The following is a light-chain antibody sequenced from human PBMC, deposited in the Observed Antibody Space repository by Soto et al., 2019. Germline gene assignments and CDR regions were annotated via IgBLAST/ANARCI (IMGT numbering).Light chain of an antibody. CDR3: RSYTSDSTKV. J-gene: IGLJ1*01. V-gene: IGLV2-14*03. CDR2: GVT. CDR1: SSDVGGYDY. Sequence: QSALTQPASVSGSPGQSITISCTGTSSDVGGYDYVSWYQHHPGKAPKLTIYGVTYRPSGVSNRFSASKSGNTASLTISGLQAEDEADYYCRSYTSDSTKVFGTGTKLTVL.